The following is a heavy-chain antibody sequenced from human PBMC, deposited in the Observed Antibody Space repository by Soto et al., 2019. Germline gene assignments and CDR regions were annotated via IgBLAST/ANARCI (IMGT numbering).Heavy chain of an antibody. Sequence: GGSLRLSCAASGFTFSSYAMSWVRQAPGKGLEWVSAISGSGGSTYYADSVKGRFTISRDNSKNTLYLQMNSLRAEDTAVYYRATTGYFFGSGRLWGQGTLVTVSS. CDR2: ISGSGGST. CDR3: ATTGYFFGSGRL. CDR1: GFTFSSYA. D-gene: IGHD3-10*01. J-gene: IGHJ4*02. V-gene: IGHV3-23*01.